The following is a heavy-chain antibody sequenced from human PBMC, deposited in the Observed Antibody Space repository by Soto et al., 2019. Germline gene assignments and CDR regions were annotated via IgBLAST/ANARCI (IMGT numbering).Heavy chain of an antibody. CDR2: ISAYNGNT. CDR3: ARVGGYSGYDSLLYYFDY. Sequence: ASVKVSCKASGYAFTSYGISWVRQDPGQGHEWMGWISAYNGNTNYAQKLQGRVTMTTDTSTSTAYMELRSLRSDDTAVYYCARVGGYSGYDSLLYYFDYWGQGTLVTVSS. D-gene: IGHD5-12*01. V-gene: IGHV1-18*01. CDR1: GYAFTSYG. J-gene: IGHJ4*02.